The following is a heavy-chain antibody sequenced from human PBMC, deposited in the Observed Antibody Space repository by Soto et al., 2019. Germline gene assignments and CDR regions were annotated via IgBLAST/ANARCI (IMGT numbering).Heavy chain of an antibody. D-gene: IGHD2-8*01. CDR3: ASVSVRVLFDH. V-gene: IGHV2-5*02. CDR2: LYWDDDK. Sequence: QITLKESGPTLVKPTQTLTLTCTFSGFSFSTSGVGVGWIRQPPGKALEWLALLYWDDDKRYSPSLKSRLTITKDTSKNQVVLRMTNMDPVDTATYYCASVSVRVLFDHWGQGILVTVSS. J-gene: IGHJ4*02. CDR1: GFSFSTSGVG.